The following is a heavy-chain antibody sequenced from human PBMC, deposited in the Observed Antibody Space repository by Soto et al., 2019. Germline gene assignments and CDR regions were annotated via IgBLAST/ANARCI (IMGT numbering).Heavy chain of an antibody. CDR3: AKEPYDFEYFDY. J-gene: IGHJ4*02. V-gene: IGHV3-23*01. Sequence: GRSLRLSCAASGFTFSSYAMSWVRLAPGKGLEWVSAISGSGGSTYYAESVKGRFTISRDNSKTTLYLQMNSLRAEDTAVYYYAKEPYDFEYFDYWGQGTLVTVSS. CDR2: ISGSGGST. D-gene: IGHD3-16*01. CDR1: GFTFSSYA.